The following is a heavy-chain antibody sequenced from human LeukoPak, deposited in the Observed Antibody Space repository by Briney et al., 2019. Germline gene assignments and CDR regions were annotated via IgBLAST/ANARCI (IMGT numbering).Heavy chain of an antibody. V-gene: IGHV3-33*01. Sequence: GGSLRLSCAASGFTFSSYGMHWVRQAPGKGLEWVAVIWYDGSNKYYTDSVKGRFTISRDNSKNTLYLQMNSLRAEDTAVYYCAREDSSVYYYYGMDVWGQGTTVTVSS. CDR2: IWYDGSNK. CDR1: GFTFSSYG. J-gene: IGHJ6*02. CDR3: AREDSSVYYYYGMDV. D-gene: IGHD6-19*01.